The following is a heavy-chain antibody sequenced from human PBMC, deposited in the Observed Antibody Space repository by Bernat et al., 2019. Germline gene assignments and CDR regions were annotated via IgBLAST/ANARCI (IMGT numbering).Heavy chain of an antibody. V-gene: IGHV3-30*18. CDR3: AKDRRIAASLDY. D-gene: IGHD6-25*01. CDR1: GFTFSYYG. Sequence: QVHLVESGGGVVQPGGSLRLSCVASGFTFSYYGMHWVRQAPGKGLEWVEIMSYDGSTQYYADSVKGRFTISRDNSKNTLYLQMNSLRAEDTAVYYCAKDRRIAASLDYWGQGTLVTVSS. CDR2: MSYDGSTQ. J-gene: IGHJ4*02.